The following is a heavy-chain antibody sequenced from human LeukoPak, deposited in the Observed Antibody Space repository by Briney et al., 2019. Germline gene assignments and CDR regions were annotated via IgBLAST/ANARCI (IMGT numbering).Heavy chain of an antibody. D-gene: IGHD4-23*01. V-gene: IGHV3-23*01. CDR1: GFTFSSHA. CDR2: ITVSGGST. CDR3: AKDRYGGNSGNY. J-gene: IGHJ4*02. Sequence: GGSLRLSCAASGFTFSSHAMNWVRQAPGKGLEWVSAITVSGGSTYYADSVKGRFTISRDNSKNTLYLQMNSLRDEDTAVYYCAKDRYGGNSGNYWGQGTLVTVSS.